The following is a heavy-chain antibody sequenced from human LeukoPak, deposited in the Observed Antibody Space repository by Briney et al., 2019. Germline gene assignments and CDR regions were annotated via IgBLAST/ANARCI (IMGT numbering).Heavy chain of an antibody. CDR3: ARMSGIYFDY. CDR2: IYYTGST. CDR1: GASISSSY. V-gene: IGHV4-59*01. Sequence: SETLSLTCSVSGASISSSYWSWLRQPPGKGLEWIGYIYYTGSTNYNPSLKSRVTTFVDTSKNQLSLELSAVTAADTAVYYCARMSGIYFDYWGQGTLVTVSS. J-gene: IGHJ4*02. D-gene: IGHD1-26*01.